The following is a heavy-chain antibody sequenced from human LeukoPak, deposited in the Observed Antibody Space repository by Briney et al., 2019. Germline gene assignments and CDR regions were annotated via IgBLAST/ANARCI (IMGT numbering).Heavy chain of an antibody. CDR2: INPNSGGT. V-gene: IGHV1-2*02. CDR1: GYTFTGYY. CDR3: ATDPDSSGYYLGY. D-gene: IGHD3-22*01. Sequence: ASVKVSCKASGYTFTGYYMHWVRQAPGQGLEWMGWINPNSGGTNYAQKFQGRVTMTEDTSTDTAYMELSSLRSEDTAVYYCATDPDSSGYYLGYWGQGTLVTVSS. J-gene: IGHJ4*02.